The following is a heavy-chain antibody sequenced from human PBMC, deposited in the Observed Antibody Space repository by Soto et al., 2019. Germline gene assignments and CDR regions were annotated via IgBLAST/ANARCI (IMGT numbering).Heavy chain of an antibody. CDR1: GGSFSGYY. CDR3: ARGIVATIKDYYYMDV. Sequence: SETLSLTCAVYGGSFSGYYWSWIRQPPGKGLEWIGEINHSGSTSYNPSLKSRVTISVDTSKNQFSLKLSSVTAADTAVYYCARGIVATIKDYYYMDVWGKGTTVTVS. D-gene: IGHD5-12*01. J-gene: IGHJ6*03. V-gene: IGHV4-34*01. CDR2: INHSGST.